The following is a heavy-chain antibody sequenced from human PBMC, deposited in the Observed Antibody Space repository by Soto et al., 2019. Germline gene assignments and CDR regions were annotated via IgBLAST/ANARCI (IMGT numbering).Heavy chain of an antibody. V-gene: IGHV3-15*07. CDR1: GFTFSNAW. CDR3: PTQVIVVVSGLDY. J-gene: IGHJ4*02. D-gene: IGHD3-22*01. CDR2: IKSKTDGGTT. Sequence: EVQLVESGGGLVKPGGSLRLSCAASGFTFSNAWMNWVRQAPGKGLEWVGRIKSKTDGGTTDYAAPVKGRFTISRDDSKNTLYLQMNSLKTDDTAVYYCPTQVIVVVSGLDYWGQGTLVTVSS.